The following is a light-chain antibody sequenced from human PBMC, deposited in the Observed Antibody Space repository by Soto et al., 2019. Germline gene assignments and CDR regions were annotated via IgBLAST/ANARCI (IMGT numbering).Light chain of an antibody. V-gene: IGKV1-27*01. CDR2: AAS. CDR1: QGTSNY. CDR3: QKHNSAPPT. Sequence: DIQVTQSPSSLSASVGDRVTITCRASQGTSNYLAWYQQKPGNVPNLLIYAASTSQSGVPSRFSGSRSGTDFTLTISTLQREDVATYYCQKHNSAPPTFGQGTKVDI. J-gene: IGKJ1*01.